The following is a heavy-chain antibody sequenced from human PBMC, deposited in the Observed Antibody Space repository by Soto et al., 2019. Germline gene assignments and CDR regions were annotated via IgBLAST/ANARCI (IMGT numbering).Heavy chain of an antibody. J-gene: IGHJ6*02. CDR1: GFTFSSYG. V-gene: IGHV3-NL1*01. CDR3: VRPLPSGQTHARDV. Sequence: GGSLRLSCAASGFTFSSYGMHWVRQAPGKGLEWASVIYNDGTTYYSQSVEGRFTISRDTSKNTLYLQMDRLRDEDTAVYYCVRPLPSGQTHARDVWGQGTTVTVSS. CDR2: IYNDGTT. D-gene: IGHD3-10*01.